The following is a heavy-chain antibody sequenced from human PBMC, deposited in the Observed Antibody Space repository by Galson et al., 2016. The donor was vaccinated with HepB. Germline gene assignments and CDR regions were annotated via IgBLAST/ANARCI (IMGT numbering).Heavy chain of an antibody. Sequence: SLRLSCAASGFTFSIYAMNWVRQAPGKGLEWVSIISSSGGSAYYSDSVMGRFTIARDNSKNTVFLQLNILRTEDTALYYCATASNSGTIYYFDYWGQGTLGTVSS. CDR2: ISSSGGSA. CDR3: ATASNSGTIYYFDY. V-gene: IGHV3-23*01. CDR1: GFTFSIYA. D-gene: IGHD1-26*01. J-gene: IGHJ4*02.